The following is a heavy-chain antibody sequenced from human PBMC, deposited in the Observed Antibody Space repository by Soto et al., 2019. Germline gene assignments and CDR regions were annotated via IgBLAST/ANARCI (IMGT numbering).Heavy chain of an antibody. Sequence: HPGGSLRLSCAASGFTFRSYWMAWVRQPPGKGLEWVANIQQDGTEKNYVDSVKGRFTISRDNAKNSLYLQMNSLRVEDTAVYYCARDQLYYNDISGRPLNAFDVWGQGTMVTVSS. CDR1: GFTFRSYW. D-gene: IGHD3-22*01. CDR3: ARDQLYYNDISGRPLNAFDV. J-gene: IGHJ3*01. CDR2: IQQDGTEK. V-gene: IGHV3-7*01.